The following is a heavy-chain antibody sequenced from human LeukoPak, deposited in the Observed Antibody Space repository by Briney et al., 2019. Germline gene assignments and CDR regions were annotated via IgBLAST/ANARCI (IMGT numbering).Heavy chain of an antibody. J-gene: IGHJ5*02. D-gene: IGHD6-19*01. CDR1: GYTFTSYG. V-gene: IGHV1-18*01. Sequence: ASVKVSCKASGYTFTSYGISWVRQAPGQGLEWVGWISAYNGHPNYAQKLQGRVTMTTDTSTSTAYMELRSLRSDDTAVYYCAREGRSSGWLDNWFDPWGQGTLVTVSS. CDR3: AREGRSSGWLDNWFDP. CDR2: ISAYNGHP.